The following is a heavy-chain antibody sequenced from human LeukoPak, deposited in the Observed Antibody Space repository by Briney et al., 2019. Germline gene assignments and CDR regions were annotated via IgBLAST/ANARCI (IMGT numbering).Heavy chain of an antibody. V-gene: IGHV3-23*01. J-gene: IGHJ4*02. CDR1: GFTFSSYA. CDR3: AKDLYSNYGPADY. CDR2: ISGSGDNT. Sequence: GGSLRLSCAASGFTFSSYAMSWVRQVPGKGLEWVSVISGSGDNTYYADSVKGRFTISRDNSKNMLYLQMNSLRDEDTAVYYCAKDLYSNYGPADYWGQGNLVTVSS. D-gene: IGHD4-11*01.